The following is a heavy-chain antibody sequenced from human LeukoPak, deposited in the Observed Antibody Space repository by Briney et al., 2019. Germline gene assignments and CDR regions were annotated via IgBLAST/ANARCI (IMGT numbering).Heavy chain of an antibody. D-gene: IGHD5-12*01. J-gene: IGHJ3*02. V-gene: IGHV3-53*01. CDR3: ARGAGGYDWNDAFDI. CDR1: GFTVRSNY. CDR2: IYSGGST. Sequence: GGSLRLSCAASGFTVRSNYMSWVRQAPGKGLEWVSVIYSGGSTYYAYSVKGLFSISRDNARNSLYLQMNSLRAEDTAVYYGARGAGGYDWNDAFDIWGQGTMVTVSS.